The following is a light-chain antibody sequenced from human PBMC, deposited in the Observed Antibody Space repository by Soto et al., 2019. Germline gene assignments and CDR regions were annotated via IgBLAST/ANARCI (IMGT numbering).Light chain of an antibody. CDR2: GAS. V-gene: IGKV3-20*01. CDR3: QQYGSSLFI. CDR1: KSVSSSY. Sequence: EIVLTQSPGTLSLSPGERATLSCRASKSVSSSYLAWYQQKPGQAPRLLIYGASSRATGIPDRFSGSGSGTDFTLTISRLEPEDIAVYYCQQYGSSLFIFGPGTKVDIK. J-gene: IGKJ3*01.